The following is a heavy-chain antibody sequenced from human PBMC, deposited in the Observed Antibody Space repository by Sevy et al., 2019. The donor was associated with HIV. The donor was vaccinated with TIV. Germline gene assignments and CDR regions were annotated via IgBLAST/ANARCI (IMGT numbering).Heavy chain of an antibody. D-gene: IGHD6-13*01. J-gene: IGHJ4*02. CDR3: ARDWQQQLVPEFDY. Sequence: GGSLRLSCAAPGFTFSSYWMSWVRQAPGKGLEWVANIKQDGSEKYYVDSVKGRFTISRDNAKNSLYLQMNSLRAEDTAVYYCARDWQQQLVPEFDYWGQGTLVTVSS. CDR2: IKQDGSEK. V-gene: IGHV3-7*01. CDR1: GFTFSSYW.